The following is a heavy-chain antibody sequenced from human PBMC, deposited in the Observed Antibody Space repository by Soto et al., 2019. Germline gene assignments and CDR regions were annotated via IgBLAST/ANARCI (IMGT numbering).Heavy chain of an antibody. D-gene: IGHD4-17*01. V-gene: IGHV4-34*01. CDR1: GETFSGFS. CDR2: INHSGST. Sequence: QVQLQQWGAGLLKPSETLSLTCAVYGETFSGFSWSWIRQPPGKGLEWIGEINHSGSTNYNPSLESRVTMSVDRSKNQFSLKLTSLTAADTAVYYCARFGGHTVTNDYWGQGTVVTVSS. CDR3: ARFGGHTVTNDY. J-gene: IGHJ4*02.